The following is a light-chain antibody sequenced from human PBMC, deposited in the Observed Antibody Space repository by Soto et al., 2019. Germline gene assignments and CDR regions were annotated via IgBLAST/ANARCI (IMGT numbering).Light chain of an antibody. CDR3: QSYDSSLSGWV. Sequence: QSVLTQPPSVSVAPGQRGTISCTGSSSNIGAGYDVHWYQQLPGTAPKLLIYGNSNRPSGVPDRFSGSKSGTSASLAITGVRAEDEADYYCQSYDSSLSGWVYGGGTKLTVL. J-gene: IGLJ3*02. CDR2: GNS. V-gene: IGLV1-40*01. CDR1: SSNIGAGYD.